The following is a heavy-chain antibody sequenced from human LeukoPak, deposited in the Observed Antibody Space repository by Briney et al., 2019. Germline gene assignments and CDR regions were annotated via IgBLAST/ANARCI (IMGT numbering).Heavy chain of an antibody. J-gene: IGHJ5*02. CDR3: ARQGRPGS. Sequence: PSETLSLTCTVFGYSISSGYYWGWIRQPPGKGLEWIGSIYHSGSTYYNPSLKSRVTISVDTSKNQFSLKLSSVTAADTAVYYCARQGRPGSWGQGTLVTVSS. CDR1: GYSISSGYY. V-gene: IGHV4-38-2*02. CDR2: IYHSGST.